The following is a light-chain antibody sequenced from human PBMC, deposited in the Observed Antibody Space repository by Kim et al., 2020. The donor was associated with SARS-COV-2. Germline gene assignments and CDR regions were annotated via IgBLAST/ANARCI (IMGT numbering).Light chain of an antibody. Sequence: DIVMTQSPLSLPVTPGEPASISCRSSQSLLHSNGYNYLDWYLQKPGQSLQLLIYLGSNRASGVPDRFSGSGSGTDFTLKISRVEAEDVGVYYCMQALQAPWTFGQVTKVDIK. V-gene: IGKV2-28*01. CDR2: LGS. CDR1: QSLLHSNGYNY. J-gene: IGKJ1*01. CDR3: MQALQAPWT.